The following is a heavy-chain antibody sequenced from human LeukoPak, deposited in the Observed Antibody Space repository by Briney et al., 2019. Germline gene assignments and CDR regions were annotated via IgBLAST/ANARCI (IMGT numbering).Heavy chain of an antibody. CDR1: GYSFTSYW. Sequence: GESLKISCKGSGYSFTSYWSGWVRQMPGKGLGGLWTIFLGDSATRYSPSFHGQGTISAAKSITTSYLQWSSLKASDTAMYYCARHLAYGGNGHDAFDIWGQGTMVTASS. D-gene: IGHD4-23*01. CDR2: IFLGDSAT. J-gene: IGHJ3*02. CDR3: ARHLAYGGNGHDAFDI. V-gene: IGHV5-51*01.